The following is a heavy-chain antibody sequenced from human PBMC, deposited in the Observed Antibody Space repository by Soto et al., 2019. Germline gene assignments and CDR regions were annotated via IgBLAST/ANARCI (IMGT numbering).Heavy chain of an antibody. CDR3: AKEQIHRAQYFLYGMDA. J-gene: IGHJ6*02. D-gene: IGHD3-10*01. Sequence: QVQLMESGGGVVQHGRSLRLSCAASGFTFSNYGIDWVRQAPGKGLEWVAVISYDGNTKYYVESVKGRFTISRDNSRNTVYLQMNSLRAEDTAVYYCAKEQIHRAQYFLYGMDAWGQGTTVTVSS. CDR2: ISYDGNTK. V-gene: IGHV3-30*18. CDR1: GFTFSNYG.